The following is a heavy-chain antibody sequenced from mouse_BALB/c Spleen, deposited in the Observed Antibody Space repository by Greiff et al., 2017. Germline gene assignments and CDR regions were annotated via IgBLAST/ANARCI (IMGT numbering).Heavy chain of an antibody. CDR3: ASMITTGFAY. V-gene: IGHV3-2*02. CDR2: ISYSGST. D-gene: IGHD2-4*01. CDR1: GYSITSDYA. Sequence: EVQGVESGPGLVKPSQSLSLTCTVTGYSITSDYAWNWIRQFPGNKLEWMGYISYSGSTSYNPSLKSRISITRDTSKNQFFLQLNSVTTEDTATYYWASMITTGFAYWGQGTLVTVSA. J-gene: IGHJ3*01.